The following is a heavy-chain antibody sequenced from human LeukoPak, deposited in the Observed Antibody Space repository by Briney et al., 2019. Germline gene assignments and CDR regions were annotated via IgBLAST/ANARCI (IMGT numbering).Heavy chain of an antibody. D-gene: IGHD6-13*01. CDR1: GFTVSSNY. J-gene: IGHJ4*02. CDR2: IYSGGST. CDR3: ARGLYSSSARSYYFDY. V-gene: IGHV3-53*01. Sequence: PGGSLRLSCAASGFTVSSNYMSWVRQAPGKGLEWVSVIYSGGSTYYADSAKGRFTISRDNSKNTLYLQMNSLRAEDTAVYYCARGLYSSSARSYYFDYWGQGTLVTVSS.